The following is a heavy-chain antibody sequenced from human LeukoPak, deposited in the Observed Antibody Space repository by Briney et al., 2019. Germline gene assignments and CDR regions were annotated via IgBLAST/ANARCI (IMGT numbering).Heavy chain of an antibody. CDR3: ARDRHYYGSGSYKVAEYFQH. CDR2: IIPIFGTA. Sequence: GASVKVSCKASGGTFSSYAISWVRQAPGQGLEWMGGIIPIFGTANYARKFQGRVTITADESTSTAYMELSSLRSEDTAVYYCARDRHYYGSGSYKVAEYFQHWGQGTLVTVSS. J-gene: IGHJ1*01. D-gene: IGHD3-10*01. V-gene: IGHV1-69*13. CDR1: GGTFSSYA.